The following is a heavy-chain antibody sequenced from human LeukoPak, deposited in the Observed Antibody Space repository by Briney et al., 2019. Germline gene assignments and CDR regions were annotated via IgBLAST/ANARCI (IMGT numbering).Heavy chain of an antibody. CDR1: GGSISGYY. J-gene: IGHJ5*02. D-gene: IGHD1-26*01. CDR2: IHSNGYT. Sequence: KPSETLSLTCTVSGGSISGYYWSWIRQPPGQGLEWIAYIHSNGYTNYNPSLKSRVTISVDTPKNQFSLKVTSVTAADTAMYYCTKREGPMSGSYDYFDPWGQGTLVTVS. CDR3: TKREGPMSGSYDYFDP. V-gene: IGHV4-4*09.